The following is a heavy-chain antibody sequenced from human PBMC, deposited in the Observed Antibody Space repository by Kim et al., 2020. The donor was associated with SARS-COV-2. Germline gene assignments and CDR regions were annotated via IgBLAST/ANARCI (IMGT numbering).Heavy chain of an antibody. CDR3: ARQRLAAAGTRPFDY. V-gene: IGHV4-61*07. Sequence: PSLKSRVTISLNTSKNQFSLRLTSVTAADTAVYYCARQRLAAAGTRPFDYWGQGTLVPV. J-gene: IGHJ4*02. D-gene: IGHD6-25*01.